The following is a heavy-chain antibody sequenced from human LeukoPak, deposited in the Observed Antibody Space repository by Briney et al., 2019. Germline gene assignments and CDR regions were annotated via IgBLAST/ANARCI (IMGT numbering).Heavy chain of an antibody. V-gene: IGHV1-2*02. CDR1: GYTFTLYY. CDR2: INPNSGST. J-gene: IGHJ4*02. Sequence: ASVNLSCTASGYTFTLYYIHWLRESPRQRLGWMGWINPNSGSTNHAQKFQGRVTMTRDTSISTAYMELSRMRSVETAEYYFSRLVREILTGFGTYYFDNWGQGTLVTVSS. D-gene: IGHD3-9*01. CDR3: SRLVREILTGFGTYYFDN.